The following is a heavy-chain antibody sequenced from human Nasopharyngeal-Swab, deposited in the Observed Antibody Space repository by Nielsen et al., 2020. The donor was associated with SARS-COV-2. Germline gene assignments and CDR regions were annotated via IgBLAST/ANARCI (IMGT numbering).Heavy chain of an antibody. CDR1: GFTFSSYG. CDR3: ARDFGIAAAGSDVDY. J-gene: IGHJ4*02. Sequence: GESLKISCAASGFTFSSYGMHWVRQAPGKGLEWVAVIRYDGSNKYYADSVKGRFTISRDNSKNTLYLQMNSLRAEDTAVYYCARDFGIAAAGSDVDYWGQGTLVTVSS. V-gene: IGHV3-33*01. D-gene: IGHD6-13*01. CDR2: IRYDGSNK.